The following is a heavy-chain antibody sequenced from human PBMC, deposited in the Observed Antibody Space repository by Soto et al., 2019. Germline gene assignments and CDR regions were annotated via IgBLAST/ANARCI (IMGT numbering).Heavy chain of an antibody. CDR2: ISYDGANK. CDR3: ARDVATSGTKFFYGMAV. J-gene: IGHJ6*02. Sequence: QELLVESGGGVAQPGRSLRLSCSASRFIFNIYGTHWVRQTPDKALDRVAVISYDGANKYYADSVKGRFTISRDNSKNTLCLEMNSLRPDVTAIYYCARDVATSGTKFFYGMAVWRQGTTVTASS. D-gene: IGHD1-1*01. V-gene: IGHV3-30*03. CDR1: RFIFNIYG.